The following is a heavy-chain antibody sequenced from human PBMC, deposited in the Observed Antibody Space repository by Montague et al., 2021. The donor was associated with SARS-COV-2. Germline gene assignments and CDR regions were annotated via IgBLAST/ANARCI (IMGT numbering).Heavy chain of an antibody. CDR3: ARDGFYYDRSGSSNFDY. D-gene: IGHD3-22*01. V-gene: IGHV4-39*07. CDR1: VGSISSNNCY. Sequence: SETLSLTCTVSVGSISSNNCYWGWIRQPPGKALEWIGSIHYSGSTYYNPSLKSRVTMSVDTSENQFSLKLSSVTAADTAVYYCARDGFYYDRSGSSNFDYWGKGTLVTVSS. J-gene: IGHJ4*02. CDR2: IHYSGST.